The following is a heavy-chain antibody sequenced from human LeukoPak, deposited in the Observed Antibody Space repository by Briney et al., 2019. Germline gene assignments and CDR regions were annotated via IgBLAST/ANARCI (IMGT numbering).Heavy chain of an antibody. J-gene: IGHJ4*02. D-gene: IGHD2-2*01. Sequence: GGSLRLSCAASGFTFSSYAMNWVRQAPGKGLEWVSTISASGGSTYYFVKGRFTISRDNSKNTLYLQMNSLRAEDTAVYYCAKGYCSSTNCKESFFDYWGQGTLATVSS. CDR2: ISASGGST. V-gene: IGHV3-23*01. CDR1: GFTFSSYA. CDR3: AKGYCSSTNCKESFFDY.